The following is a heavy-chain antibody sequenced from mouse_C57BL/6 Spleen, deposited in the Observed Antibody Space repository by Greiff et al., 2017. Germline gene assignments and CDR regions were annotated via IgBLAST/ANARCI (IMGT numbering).Heavy chain of an antibody. CDR2: IYIGNGYT. CDR1: GYTFTSYG. J-gene: IGHJ4*01. D-gene: IGHD1-1*01. Sequence: EVKLVESGAELVRPGSSVKMSCKTSGYTFTSYGINWVKQRPGQGLEWIGYIYIGNGYTEYNEKFKGKATLTSDTSSSTAYMQLSSLTSEDSAIYFCARNFYYYGSSGAMDYWGQGTSVTVSS. V-gene: IGHV1-58*01. CDR3: ARNFYYYGSSGAMDY.